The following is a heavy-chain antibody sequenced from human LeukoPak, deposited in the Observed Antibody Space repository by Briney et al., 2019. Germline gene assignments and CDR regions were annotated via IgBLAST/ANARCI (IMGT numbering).Heavy chain of an antibody. J-gene: IGHJ4*02. Sequence: GGSLRLSCAASGFTFSSYSMHWARQAPGKGLEWVALMSNDGGNTQYAESVKGRFTISRDNSKNTLYLQMNSLRDEDTAVYFCARGGGSGAYLIDSWGQETLVTVSS. D-gene: IGHD3-3*01. CDR3: ARGGGSGAYLIDS. CDR2: MSNDGGNT. CDR1: GFTFSSYS. V-gene: IGHV3-30*01.